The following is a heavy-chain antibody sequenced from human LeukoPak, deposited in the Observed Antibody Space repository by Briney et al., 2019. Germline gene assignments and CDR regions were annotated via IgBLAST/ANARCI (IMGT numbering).Heavy chain of an antibody. J-gene: IGHJ4*02. CDR1: GFTFSNYW. D-gene: IGHD2-2*01. Sequence: PGGSLRLSCAASGFTFSNYWMHWVRQAPGKGLVWVSRINSDGSSTTYADSVKGRVTISRDNSKNTLFLKMNSLRAEDTAVYYCAKDFPLLQYCSSTRCPSFDYWGQGTLVTVSS. V-gene: IGHV3-74*01. CDR3: AKDFPLLQYCSSTRCPSFDY. CDR2: INSDGSST.